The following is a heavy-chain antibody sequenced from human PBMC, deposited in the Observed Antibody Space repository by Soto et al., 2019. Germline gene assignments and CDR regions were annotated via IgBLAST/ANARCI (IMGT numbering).Heavy chain of an antibody. D-gene: IGHD2-2*01. Sequence: QVQLQQWGAGLLKPSETLSLTCAVYGGSFSGYYWSWIRQPPGKGLEWIGEINHSGSTNYNPSLKSRVTMSVDTSKNQFSLKLRSVTAADTAVYYCARACSSTSCYDVFDYWGQGTLVTVSS. CDR3: ARACSSTSCYDVFDY. V-gene: IGHV4-34*01. CDR2: INHSGST. J-gene: IGHJ4*02. CDR1: GGSFSGYY.